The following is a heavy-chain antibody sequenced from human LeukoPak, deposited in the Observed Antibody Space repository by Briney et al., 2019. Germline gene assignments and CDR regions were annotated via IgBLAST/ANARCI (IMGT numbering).Heavy chain of an antibody. CDR3: ARDLRRGSSSWYVSGGDY. J-gene: IGHJ4*02. D-gene: IGHD6-13*01. CDR2: FDPEDGET. CDR1: GYTLTELS. Sequence: EASVKVSCKASGYTLTELSMHWVRQVPGKGLEWMGGFDPEDGETIYAQKFQGRVTMTTDTSTRTVYMELRSLRSDDTAVYYCARDLRRGSSSWYVSGGDYWGQGTLVTVSS. V-gene: IGHV1-24*01.